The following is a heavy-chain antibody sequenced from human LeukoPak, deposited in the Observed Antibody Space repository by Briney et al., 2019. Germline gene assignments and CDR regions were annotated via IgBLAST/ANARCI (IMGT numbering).Heavy chain of an antibody. CDR2: IWYDGSNK. Sequence: PGGSLRLSCAASGSTFSSYGMHWVRQAPGRGLEWVAVIWYDGSNKYYADSVKGRFTISRDNSQTTLYLQMNSLRAEDTAVYYCARDSRYGMDVWRQGTTVTVSS. V-gene: IGHV3-33*01. CDR1: GSTFSSYG. J-gene: IGHJ6*02. CDR3: ARDSRYGMDV.